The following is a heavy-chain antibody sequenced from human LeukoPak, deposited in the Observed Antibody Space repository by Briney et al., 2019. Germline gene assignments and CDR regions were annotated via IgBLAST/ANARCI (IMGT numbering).Heavy chain of an antibody. Sequence: GASVKGSSKASGYHFPSYDIKWGGPATGQGRGWRGWMNPNRGNTGYAQKFQGRVTMTRNTSISTAYMELSSLRSEDTAVYYCARNLLLWFGESSSDCFDPWGQGTLVTVSS. D-gene: IGHD3-10*01. CDR2: MNPNRGNT. CDR3: ARNLLLWFGESSSDCFDP. CDR1: GYHFPSYD. J-gene: IGHJ5*02. V-gene: IGHV1-8*01.